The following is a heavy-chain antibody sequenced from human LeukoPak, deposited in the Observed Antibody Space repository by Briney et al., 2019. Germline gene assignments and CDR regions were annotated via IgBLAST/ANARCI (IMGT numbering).Heavy chain of an antibody. J-gene: IGHJ5*02. CDR3: ARVKWDPEAYNWFDP. CDR2: IYTSGST. D-gene: IGHD1-26*01. CDR1: GGSISSGSYY. Sequence: PSQTLSLTCTVSGGSISSGSYYWSWIRQPAGKGLEWIGRIYTSGSTYYNPSLKSRVTISVDTSKNQFSLKLSSVTAADTAVYYCARVKWDPEAYNWFDPWGQGTLVTVSS. V-gene: IGHV4-61*02.